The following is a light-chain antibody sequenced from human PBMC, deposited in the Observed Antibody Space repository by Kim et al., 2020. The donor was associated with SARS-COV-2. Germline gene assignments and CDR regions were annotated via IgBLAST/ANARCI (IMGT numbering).Light chain of an antibody. J-gene: IGLJ3*02. V-gene: IGLV3-19*01. CDR1: SLRSYY. CDR3: NSRDSSGNPNWV. CDR2: GKN. Sequence: FGQTVRITCQGDSLRSYYASWYQQKPGQAPVLVIYGKNNRPSGIRDRFSGSSSGNTASLTITGAQAEDEADYYCNSRDSSGNPNWVFGGGTQLTVL.